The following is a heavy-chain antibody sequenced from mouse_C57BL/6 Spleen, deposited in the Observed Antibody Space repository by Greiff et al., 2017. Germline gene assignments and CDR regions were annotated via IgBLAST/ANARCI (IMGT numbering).Heavy chain of an antibody. CDR2: IYPGDGDT. D-gene: IGHD4-1*02. V-gene: IGHV1-80*01. J-gene: IGHJ2*01. CDR1: GYAFSSYW. Sequence: LKESGASVKISCKASGYAFSSYWMNWVKQRPGKGLEWIGQIYPGDGDTNYNGKFKGKATLTADKSSSTAYMQLSSLTSEDSAVYFCASPTGTEDYWGQGTTLTVSA. CDR3: ASPTGTEDY.